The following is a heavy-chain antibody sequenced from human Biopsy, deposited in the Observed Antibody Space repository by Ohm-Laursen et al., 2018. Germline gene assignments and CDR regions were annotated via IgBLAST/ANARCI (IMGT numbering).Heavy chain of an antibody. CDR1: GDSISTSTTYY. CDR2: IYNSEPT. Sequence: GTLSLTCAVSGDSISTSTTYYWAWLRPPPGKGLEWIGSIYNSEPTFYNPSLKSRVAISVDTPTNQFSLKVSSVTAADTALYYCARHPTGFWFDPWGHGTLVTVSS. J-gene: IGHJ5*02. V-gene: IGHV4-39*01. CDR3: ARHPTGFWFDP.